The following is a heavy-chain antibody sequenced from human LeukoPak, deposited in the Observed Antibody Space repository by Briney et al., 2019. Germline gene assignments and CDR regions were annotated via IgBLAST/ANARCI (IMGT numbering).Heavy chain of an antibody. CDR1: GGSISSYY. J-gene: IGHJ3*02. CDR2: IYYSGST. V-gene: IGHV4-59*01. Sequence: PSETLSLTCTVSGGSISSYYWSWIRQPPGKGLEWIGYIYYSGSTNYNPSLKSRVTISVGTSKNQFSLKLSSVTAADTAVYYCARVTGIAAADDAFDIWGQGTMVTISS. D-gene: IGHD6-13*01. CDR3: ARVTGIAAADDAFDI.